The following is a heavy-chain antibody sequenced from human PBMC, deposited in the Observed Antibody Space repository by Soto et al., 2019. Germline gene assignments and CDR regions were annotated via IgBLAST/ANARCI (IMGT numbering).Heavy chain of an antibody. J-gene: IGHJ6*03. Sequence: QVQLQESGPGLVKPSETLSLTCTVSGGSISSYYWSWIRQPPGKGLEWIGYIYYSGSTNYNPSLKSRVTISVDTSKNQFSLKLSSVTAADTAVYYCARHIAVAGTYYYYYYMDVWGKGTTVTVSS. CDR1: GGSISSYY. CDR2: IYYSGST. D-gene: IGHD6-19*01. V-gene: IGHV4-59*08. CDR3: ARHIAVAGTYYYYYYMDV.